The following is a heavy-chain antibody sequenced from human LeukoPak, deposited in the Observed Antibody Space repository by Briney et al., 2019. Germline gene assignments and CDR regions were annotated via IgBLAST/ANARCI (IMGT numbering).Heavy chain of an antibody. CDR1: GFTFSSYA. CDR2: ISGSGGST. D-gene: IGHD3-9*01. Sequence: PGGSLRLSCAASGFTFSSYAMSWVRQAPGKGLEWVSAISGSGGSTYYADSVKGRFTISRDNSKNTLYLQMNSLRAEDTAVYYCAKDGPNYDILTCYYRGWFDPWGQGTLVTVSS. J-gene: IGHJ5*02. CDR3: AKDGPNYDILTCYYRGWFDP. V-gene: IGHV3-23*01.